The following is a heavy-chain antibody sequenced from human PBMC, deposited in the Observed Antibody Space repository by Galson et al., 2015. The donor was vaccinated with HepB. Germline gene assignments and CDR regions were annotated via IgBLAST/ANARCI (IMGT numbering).Heavy chain of an antibody. CDR2: IKQDGSEK. V-gene: IGHV3-7*01. Sequence: SLRLSCAASGFTFSSYWMSWVRQAPGKGLERVANIKQDGSEKLYVDSVKGRFTISRDNAKNSLYLQMNSLRDEDTAVYYCARDGRGSIPFDYWGQGVLVIVSS. D-gene: IGHD3-10*01. CDR1: GFTFSSYW. CDR3: ARDGRGSIPFDY. J-gene: IGHJ4*02.